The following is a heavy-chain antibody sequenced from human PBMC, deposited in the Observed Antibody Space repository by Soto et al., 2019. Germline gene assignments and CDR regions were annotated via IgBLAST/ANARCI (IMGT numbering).Heavy chain of an antibody. Sequence: QVQLVESGGGVVQPGRSLRLSCAASGFTFSSYAMHWVRQAPGKGLEWVAVISYDGSNKYYADYVKGRFTISRDNSKNTLYLQMNSLRAEDTAVYYCAKRSCSDLRSYPDMVCYYYYGMDVWGQGTTVTVSS. J-gene: IGHJ6*02. CDR1: GFTFSSYA. CDR2: ISYDGSNK. V-gene: IGHV3-30-3*01. CDR3: AKRSCSDLRSYPDMVCYYYYGMDV. D-gene: IGHD3-10*01.